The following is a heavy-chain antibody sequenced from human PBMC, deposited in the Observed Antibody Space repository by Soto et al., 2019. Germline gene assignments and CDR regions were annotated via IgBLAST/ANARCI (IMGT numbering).Heavy chain of an antibody. CDR2: ISAYNGNT. D-gene: IGHD3-10*01. Sequence: ASVKVSCKASGYTFTSYGISWVRQAPGQGLEWMGWISAYNGNTNYAQKLQGRVTMTTDTSTSTAYMELRSLRSDDTAVYYCARSRAYGSGSYYTLFDYWGQGTLVTVS. CDR3: ARSRAYGSGSYYTLFDY. V-gene: IGHV1-18*04. CDR1: GYTFTSYG. J-gene: IGHJ4*02.